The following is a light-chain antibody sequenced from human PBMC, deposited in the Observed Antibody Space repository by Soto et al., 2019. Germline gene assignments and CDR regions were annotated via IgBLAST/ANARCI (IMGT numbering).Light chain of an antibody. CDR3: QHWNDYSWT. CDR1: QSISIW. V-gene: IGKV1-5*03. J-gene: IGKJ1*01. Sequence: DIHMTQSPSTLSASVGDRVTITCRASQSISIWLAWYQQKPGKAPNLLIYKTSSLETGVPSRFSGSGSGPEFTLTISSLQPDDFATYYCQHWNDYSWTFGQGTKVEVK. CDR2: KTS.